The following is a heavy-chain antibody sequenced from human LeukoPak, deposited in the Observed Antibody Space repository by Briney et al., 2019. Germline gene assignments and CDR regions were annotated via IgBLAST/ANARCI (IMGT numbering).Heavy chain of an antibody. V-gene: IGHV4-61*01. Sequence: SETLSLTCTVSGGSISSGSYYWSWIRQPPGKGLEWIGYIYYSGSTNYNPSLKSRVTISVDTSKNQFSLKLSSVTAADTAVYYCARDGPTVGTFDYWGQGTLVTVSS. D-gene: IGHD4-11*01. CDR1: GGSISSGSYY. CDR2: IYYSGST. CDR3: ARDGPTVGTFDY. J-gene: IGHJ4*02.